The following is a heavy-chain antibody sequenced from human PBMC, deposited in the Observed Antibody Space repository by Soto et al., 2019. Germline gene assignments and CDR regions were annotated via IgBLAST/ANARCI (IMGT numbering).Heavy chain of an antibody. CDR1: GFTFSSYD. J-gene: IGHJ6*02. CDR2: IGTAGDT. D-gene: IGHD6-19*01. Sequence: EVQLVESGGGLVQPGGSLRLSCAASGFTFSSYDMHWVRQATGKGLEWVSAIGTAGDTYYPGSVKGRFTISRENAKNSLYLQMNSLRAGDTAVYYCARAWHSSGWSYYYYGMDVWGQGTTVTVSS. V-gene: IGHV3-13*01. CDR3: ARAWHSSGWSYYYYGMDV.